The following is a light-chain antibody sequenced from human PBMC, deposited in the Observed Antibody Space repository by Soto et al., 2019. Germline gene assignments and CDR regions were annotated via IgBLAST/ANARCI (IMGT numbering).Light chain of an antibody. CDR1: QSVSVNS. V-gene: IGKV3-20*01. Sequence: EIVLTQSPGTLSLSPGERATLSCRASQSVSVNSLAWYQQKGGQASRLLIYAASTRATGVPDRFSCTGSGTDFALTISRLETDDSAVYYCQQYGGSPFTFGPGTKVDIK. J-gene: IGKJ3*01. CDR2: AAS. CDR3: QQYGGSPFT.